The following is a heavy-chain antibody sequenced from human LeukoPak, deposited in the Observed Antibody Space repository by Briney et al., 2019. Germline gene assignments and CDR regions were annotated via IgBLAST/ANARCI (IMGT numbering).Heavy chain of an antibody. CDR1: GYTFTSYG. J-gene: IGHJ6*02. Sequence: GASVKVSCKASGYTFTSYGISWVRQAPGQGLEWMGGIIPIFGTANYAQKFQGRVTITADESTSTAYMELSSLRSEDTAVYYCARVETYYDFWSGYSTADYGMDVWGQGTTVTVSS. CDR3: ARVETYYDFWSGYSTADYGMDV. CDR2: IIPIFGTA. D-gene: IGHD3-3*01. V-gene: IGHV1-69*13.